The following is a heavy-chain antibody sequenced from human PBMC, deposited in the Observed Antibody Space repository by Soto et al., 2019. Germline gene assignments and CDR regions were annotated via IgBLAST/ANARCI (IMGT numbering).Heavy chain of an antibody. CDR3: ARDDHYCTSSSCSYYGMDV. J-gene: IGHJ6*02. D-gene: IGHD2-2*01. CDR2: ISYDGSNK. CDR1: GFIFSSYG. V-gene: IGHV3-30*03. Sequence: QVQLVESGGGVVQPGRSLRLSCAASGFIFSSYGMHWVRQAPGKGLEWVAIISYDGSNKYYADSVKGRFTISRDNSKNTLYLQMNSLRAEDTAMNYCARDDHYCTSSSCSYYGMDVWGQGTTVTVSS.